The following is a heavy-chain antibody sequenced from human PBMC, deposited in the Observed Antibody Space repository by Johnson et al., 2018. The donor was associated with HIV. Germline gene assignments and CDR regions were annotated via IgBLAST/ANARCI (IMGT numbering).Heavy chain of an antibody. V-gene: IGHV3-15*01. CDR3: TALPYSNNWYVAFDI. J-gene: IGHJ3*02. Sequence: VQLVESGGGLVKPGGSLRLSCAASGFTFTNAWMTWVRQAPGTGLEWVGRVKSKSDGGTTDYAAPVKGRFTISRDDSENTLYLQMNGLKTEDTAVYYCTALPYSNNWYVAFDIWGQGTM. CDR1: GFTFTNAW. D-gene: IGHD6-13*01. CDR2: VKSKSDGGTT.